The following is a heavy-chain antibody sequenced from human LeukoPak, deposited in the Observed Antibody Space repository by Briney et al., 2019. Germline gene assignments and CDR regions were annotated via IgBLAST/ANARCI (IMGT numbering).Heavy chain of an antibody. D-gene: IGHD1-26*01. CDR3: ARDGKSGSYVNFQH. J-gene: IGHJ1*01. Sequence: GGSLRLSCAASGFTFSSYIMNWVRQAPGKGLEWVSSISSSSSYIYYADSVKGRFTISRYNAKNTLYLQMNSLRAEDTAAYYCARDGKSGSYVNFQHWGQGTLVTVSS. CDR1: GFTFSSYI. V-gene: IGHV3-21*01. CDR2: ISSSSSYI.